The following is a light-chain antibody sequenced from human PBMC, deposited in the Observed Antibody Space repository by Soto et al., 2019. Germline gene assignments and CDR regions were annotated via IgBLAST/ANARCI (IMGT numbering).Light chain of an antibody. CDR3: QQRSNWPGT. V-gene: IGKV3-11*01. CDR2: DAS. Sequence: EIVFTQSPATLSFSPWERSTLSFMASQSVSSYLAWYQQKPGQAPRLLIYDASNRATGIPARFSGSGSGTDFTLTISSLEPEDFAVYYCQQRSNWPGTFGQGTKVDIK. J-gene: IGKJ1*01. CDR1: QSVSSY.